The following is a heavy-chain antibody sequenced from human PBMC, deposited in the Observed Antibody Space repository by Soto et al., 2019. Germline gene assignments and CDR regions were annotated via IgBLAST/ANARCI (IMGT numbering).Heavy chain of an antibody. V-gene: IGHV3-23*01. J-gene: IGHJ4*02. CDR1: GFTFSSYA. D-gene: IGHD6-13*01. CDR3: AKNGLEKPTAAINR. CDR2: ISGSGGST. Sequence: LRLSSACSGFTFSSYAMSWVRQAPGKGLEWVSAISGSGGSTYYADSVKGRFTISRDNSKNTLYLQMNSLRAEDTAVYYCAKNGLEKPTAAINRWGPGTWVT.